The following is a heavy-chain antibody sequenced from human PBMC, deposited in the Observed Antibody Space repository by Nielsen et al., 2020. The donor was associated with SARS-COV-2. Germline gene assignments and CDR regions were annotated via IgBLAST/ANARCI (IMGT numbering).Heavy chain of an antibody. CDR2: ISSSGSTI. CDR1: GFTFSSYE. V-gene: IGHV3-48*03. J-gene: IGHJ4*02. CDR3: ARKDSSQDY. Sequence: GGSLRLSCAASGFTFSSYEMNWVRQAPGKGLEWVSYISSSGSTIYYADSVKGRFTISRDNAKNSLYLQMNSLRAEDTAVYYCARKDSSQDYWGQGTLVTVSS. D-gene: IGHD6-13*01.